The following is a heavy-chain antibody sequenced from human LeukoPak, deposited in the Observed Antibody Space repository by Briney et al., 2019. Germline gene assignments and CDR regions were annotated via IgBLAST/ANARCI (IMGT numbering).Heavy chain of an antibody. V-gene: IGHV4-4*09. CDR1: RGSISRYY. CDR3: ARHRYSLNWFDP. D-gene: IGHD5-18*01. CDR2: IYTSGST. J-gene: IGHJ5*02. Sequence: SETLSLTCTVSRGSISRYYWSWIRQPPGKGLEWIGYIYTSGSTNYNPSLKSRVTISVDTSKNQFSLKLSSVTAADTAVYYCARHRYSLNWFDPWGQGTLVTVSS.